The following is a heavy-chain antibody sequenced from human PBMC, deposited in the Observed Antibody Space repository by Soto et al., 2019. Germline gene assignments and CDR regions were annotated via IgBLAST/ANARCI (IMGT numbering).Heavy chain of an antibody. Sequence: QVQLVQSGADVKKPGASVKVSCKTSGYTFSGYFMHWLRQAPGQGLEWMGWMNTNSGGTDYAQNFQGRVSMTWDTSIRTAYIELSRLRSDDTAIYNCARGYYSSSWRVFDYWGQGTLVTVSS. V-gene: IGHV1-2*02. CDR3: ARGYYSSSWRVFDY. CDR2: MNTNSGGT. D-gene: IGHD6-13*01. J-gene: IGHJ4*02. CDR1: GYTFSGYF.